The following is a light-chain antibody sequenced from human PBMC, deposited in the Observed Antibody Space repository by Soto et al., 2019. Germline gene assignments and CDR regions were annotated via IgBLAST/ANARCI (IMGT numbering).Light chain of an antibody. V-gene: IGLV2-23*02. CDR3: CSYAGSRTPLI. J-gene: IGLJ1*01. CDR2: EVS. CDR1: SSDVGSYNL. Sequence: QSVLTQAASVSGSPGQSITISCTGTSSDVGSYNLVSWYQQPPGKAPKLMIYEVSKRPSGLSNRFSGSKSGNTASLTISGLQAEDEADYYCCSYAGSRTPLIFGTGTKVTVL.